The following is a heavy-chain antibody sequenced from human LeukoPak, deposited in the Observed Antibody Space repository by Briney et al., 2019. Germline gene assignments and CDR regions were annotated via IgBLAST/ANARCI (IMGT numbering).Heavy chain of an antibody. V-gene: IGHV4-39*07. Sequence: PLETLSLTCPVSGGSIRSSSYNWGWIRQPPGKGLVWIGSIHYTGTTFYNPSLKSRVTISVDTSKNQFSLKLSSVTAADTAVYYCARTTEAHSWRTRYYDYYMDVWGKGTTVTVSS. CDR3: ARTTEAHSWRTRYYDYYMDV. CDR2: IHYTGTT. D-gene: IGHD6-13*01. CDR1: GGSIRSSSYN. J-gene: IGHJ6*03.